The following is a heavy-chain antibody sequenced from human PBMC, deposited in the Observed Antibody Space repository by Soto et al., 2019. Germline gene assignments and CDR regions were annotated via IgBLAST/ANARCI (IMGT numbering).Heavy chain of an antibody. Sequence: PGGSLRLSCSASGFTFRSYAIHWVRQAPGKGLEWVSAISFDGSNEYYADSVKGRFTISRDNSKNTLYLQMNSRRAEDTAVYYCSLGRGYYPKYKWFDPWGQGTLVTVS. D-gene: IGHD3-22*01. CDR2: ISFDGSNE. V-gene: IGHV3-30-3*01. CDR3: SLGRGYYPKYKWFDP. J-gene: IGHJ5*02. CDR1: GFTFRSYA.